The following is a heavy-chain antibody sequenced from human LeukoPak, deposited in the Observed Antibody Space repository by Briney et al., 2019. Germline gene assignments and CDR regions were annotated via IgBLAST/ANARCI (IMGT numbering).Heavy chain of an antibody. Sequence: GESLKISCKGSGYSFTNYWIAWVRQMPGKGLEWMGIVYPGDSDAKYSPSFRGQVLISADKSISTASLQWFSLKASDTAMYYCARFYYGSGGYPDYWGQGTLVTVSS. V-gene: IGHV5-51*03. D-gene: IGHD3-10*01. J-gene: IGHJ4*02. CDR3: ARFYYGSGGYPDY. CDR1: GYSFTNYW. CDR2: VYPGDSDA.